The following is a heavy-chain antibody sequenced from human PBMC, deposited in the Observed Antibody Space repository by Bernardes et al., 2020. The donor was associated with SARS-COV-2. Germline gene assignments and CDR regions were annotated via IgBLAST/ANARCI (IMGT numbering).Heavy chain of an antibody. Sequence: GGSLRLSCAASGFTFSSYWMHWVRQAPGKGLVWVSRINPDGSTTTYADSVKGRFTISRDNAKSTLYLQMNSLRADDTAVYFCVRGPSDGHGRFEYWGQGTLGTVSS. V-gene: IGHV3-74*01. CDR3: VRGPSDGHGRFEY. J-gene: IGHJ4*02. CDR1: GFTFSSYW. CDR2: INPDGSTT.